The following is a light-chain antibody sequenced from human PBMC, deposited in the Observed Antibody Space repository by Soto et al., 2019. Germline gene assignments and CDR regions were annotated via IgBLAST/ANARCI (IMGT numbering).Light chain of an antibody. V-gene: IGKV3-20*01. CDR1: QSVSSTY. J-gene: IGKJ1*01. CDR3: QQYAKSSQWT. CDR2: GAS. Sequence: EIVLSQSPGTLSLSPGERATLSCRASQSVSSTYLAWYQQKPGQAPRLLFYGASNRATGVPDRFTGSGSGTDFTITISRLEPEDNAVYYCQQYAKSSQWTFGQGTRVEI.